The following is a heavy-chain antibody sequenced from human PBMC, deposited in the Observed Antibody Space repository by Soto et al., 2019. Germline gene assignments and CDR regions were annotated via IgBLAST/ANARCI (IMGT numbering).Heavy chain of an antibody. Sequence: GGSLRLSCAASGFTFSSYGMHWVRQAPVNGLEFVAVIWYYLSNKYYADSVKGRFTISRYNSKNTLYLQMNSLRAYYTAVYYFARDGAEMAKITQYYFDYWGQGTLVTVSS. D-gene: IGHD5-12*01. J-gene: IGHJ4*02. CDR3: ARDGAEMAKITQYYFDY. V-gene: IGHV3-33*01. CDR2: IWYYLSNK. CDR1: GFTFSSYG.